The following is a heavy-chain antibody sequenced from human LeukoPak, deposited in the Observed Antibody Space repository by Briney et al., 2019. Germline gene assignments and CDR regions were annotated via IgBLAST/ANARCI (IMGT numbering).Heavy chain of an antibody. V-gene: IGHV4-4*02. CDR1: GGSISRTNW. CDR2: ISLSGHT. D-gene: IGHD1-26*01. J-gene: IGHJ4*02. Sequence: PSGTLSLTCDVSGGSISRTNWWSWVRQSPGQGLERIGEISLSGHTNYNPSLQSRVTMSLDESKNQVSLDLASVTDADTAVYYCSRESGAFSPFGYWGQGTLVSVHS. CDR3: SRESGAFSPFGY.